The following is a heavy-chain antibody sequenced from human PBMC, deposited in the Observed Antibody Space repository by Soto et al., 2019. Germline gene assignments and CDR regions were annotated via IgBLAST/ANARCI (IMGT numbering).Heavy chain of an antibody. CDR3: ARGPGGPDGPGDY. Sequence: ASVKVSCKAPGYTFTSYAMHWVRQAPGQRLEWMGWINAGNGNTKYSQKFQGRVTITRDTSASTAYMELSSLRSEDTAVYYCARGPGGPDGPGDYWGQGTLVTVSS. J-gene: IGHJ4*02. CDR2: INAGNGNT. V-gene: IGHV1-3*01. CDR1: GYTFTSYA. D-gene: IGHD2-15*01.